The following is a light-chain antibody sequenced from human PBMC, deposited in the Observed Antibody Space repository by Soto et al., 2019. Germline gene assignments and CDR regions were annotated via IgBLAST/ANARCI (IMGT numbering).Light chain of an antibody. CDR1: SSDVGGYNY. V-gene: IGLV2-14*01. Sequence: QSALTQPASVCGSPGQSITISCTGTSSDVGGYNYVSWYQQHPGKAPKLMIYDVSDRPSGVSNRFSGSKSGNTASLTISGLQAEDEADYYCSSYTSGFYVFGTGTKVTVL. J-gene: IGLJ1*01. CDR2: DVS. CDR3: SSYTSGFYV.